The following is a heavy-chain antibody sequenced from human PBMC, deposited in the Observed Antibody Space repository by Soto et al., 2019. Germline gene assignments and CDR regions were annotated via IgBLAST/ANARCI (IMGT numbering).Heavy chain of an antibody. Sequence: SVKVSCKASGGTFSRDAISWVRQAPGQGLEWMGGIIPMFGTAKYVQKFQGRLTITADESTTTAYMELRSLRSDDTAVYYCARGVVVVAASQLGWFDPWGQGTLVTVSS. CDR2: IIPMFGTA. D-gene: IGHD2-15*01. CDR3: ARGVVVVAASQLGWFDP. CDR1: GGTFSRDA. V-gene: IGHV1-69*13. J-gene: IGHJ5*02.